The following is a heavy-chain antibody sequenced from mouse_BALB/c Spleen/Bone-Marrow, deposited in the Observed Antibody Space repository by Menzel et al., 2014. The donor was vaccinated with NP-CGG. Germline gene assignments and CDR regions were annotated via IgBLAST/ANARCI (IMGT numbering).Heavy chain of an antibody. Sequence: DVHLVESGPSLVKPSQTLSLTCSVTGDSITNAYWNWIRKFPGNKIDYMGYISYSGNTYYNPSLKSRISITRDTSKNQFYLQLNSVTTEGTATYFCARGTGYYFDYWGQGTTLTVSS. CDR3: ARGTGYYFDY. V-gene: IGHV3-8*02. CDR1: GDSITNAY. CDR2: ISYSGNT. D-gene: IGHD3-3*01. J-gene: IGHJ2*01.